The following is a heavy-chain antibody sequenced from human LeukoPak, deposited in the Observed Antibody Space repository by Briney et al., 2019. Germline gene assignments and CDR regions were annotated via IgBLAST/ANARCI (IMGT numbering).Heavy chain of an antibody. J-gene: IGHJ3*02. CDR1: GFTFSSYA. Sequence: GGSLRLSCAASGFTFSSYAISWVRPAPGEGLEWVSAISGSVGSTYYADSVKGRFTISKDNSKNTLYPQMNSLRAEDTAVYYCAREDGGYDNDAFDIWGQGTMVTVSS. CDR2: ISGSVGST. V-gene: IGHV3-23*01. D-gene: IGHD5-12*01. CDR3: AREDGGYDNDAFDI.